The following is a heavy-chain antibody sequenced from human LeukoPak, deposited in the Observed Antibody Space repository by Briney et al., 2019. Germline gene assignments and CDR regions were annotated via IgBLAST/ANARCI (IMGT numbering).Heavy chain of an antibody. CDR3: ARDLDTMVRGVIITLYFQH. V-gene: IGHV3-66*01. Sequence: PGGSLRLSCAASGFTVSSNYMSWVRQAPGKGLEWVSVIYSGGSTYYADSVKGRFTISRDNSKNTLYLQMNSLRAEDTAVYYCARDLDTMVRGVIITLYFQHWGHGTLVTVSS. D-gene: IGHD3-10*01. CDR2: IYSGGST. J-gene: IGHJ1*01. CDR1: GFTVSSNY.